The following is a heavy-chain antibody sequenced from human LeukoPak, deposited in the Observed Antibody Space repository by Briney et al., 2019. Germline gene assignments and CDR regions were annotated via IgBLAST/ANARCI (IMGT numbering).Heavy chain of an antibody. CDR1: GGSISSGDYY. D-gene: IGHD2/OR15-2a*01. CDR2: ISDIGST. CDR3: AGHHPRNTVDF. J-gene: IGHJ4*02. V-gene: IGHV4-61*08. Sequence: TSETLSLTCTVSGGSISSGDYYWSWIRQPPGKGLEWIAYISDIGSTNYNPSLKSRVTISLDTSKNQFSLKLSSVTAADTAVYYCAGHHPRNTVDFWGQGTLVTVSS.